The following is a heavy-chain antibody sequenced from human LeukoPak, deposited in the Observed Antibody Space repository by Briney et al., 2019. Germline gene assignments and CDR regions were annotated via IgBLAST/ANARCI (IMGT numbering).Heavy chain of an antibody. V-gene: IGHV4-31*02. D-gene: IGHD4-23*01. J-gene: IGHJ4*02. Sequence: LRLSCAASGFTFSSYGMHWVRQAPGKGLEWIGYIYYSGSTYYNPSLKSRVTISVDTSKNQFSLKLSSVTAADTAVYYCARGADYGGNPPDYWGQGTLVTVSS. CDR3: ARGADYGGNPPDY. CDR2: IYYSGST. CDR1: GFTFSSYG.